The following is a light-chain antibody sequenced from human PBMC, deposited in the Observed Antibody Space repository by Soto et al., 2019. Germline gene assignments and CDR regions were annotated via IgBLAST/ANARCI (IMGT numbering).Light chain of an antibody. V-gene: IGKV3-20*01. Sequence: EIVLTQSPVTLSLSPGERAIISFRASQTIRSSYLAWYQQKPGQAPRLLIFGASSRATGIPDRFSGSGSGTDFTLTISRLEPEDFAVYYCQQHGISHITFGQGTRLEIK. CDR1: QTIRSSY. CDR3: QQHGISHIT. CDR2: GAS. J-gene: IGKJ5*01.